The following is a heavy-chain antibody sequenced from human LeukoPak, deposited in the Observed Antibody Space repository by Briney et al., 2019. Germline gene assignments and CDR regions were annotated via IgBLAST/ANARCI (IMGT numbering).Heavy chain of an antibody. D-gene: IGHD3-10*01. CDR2: ISWNSGSI. CDR1: GFTFDDYA. Sequence: GRSLRLSCAASGFTFDDYAMHWVRQAPGKGLEWVSGISWNSGSIGYADSVKGRFTISRDNAKNSLYLQMNSLRAEDTALYYCAKDIRTYYYGSGSYYNAFDIWGQGTMVTVSS. J-gene: IGHJ3*02. CDR3: AKDIRTYYYGSGSYYNAFDI. V-gene: IGHV3-9*01.